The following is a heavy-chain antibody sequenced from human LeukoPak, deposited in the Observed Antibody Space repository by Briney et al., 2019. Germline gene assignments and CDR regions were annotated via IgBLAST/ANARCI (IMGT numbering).Heavy chain of an antibody. CDR2: IHSSGSTI. J-gene: IGHJ6*02. CDR1: GFIFSSYE. CDR3: ARDGTTVITNYYYGMDV. D-gene: IGHD4-17*01. V-gene: IGHV3-48*03. Sequence: GGSLRLSCAASGFIFSSYEMNWVRQAPGKGLEWVSYIHSSGSTIYYADSVKGRFTISRDNAKNSLYLQMNSLRAEDTAVYHCARDGTTVITNYYYGMDVWGQGTTVTVSS.